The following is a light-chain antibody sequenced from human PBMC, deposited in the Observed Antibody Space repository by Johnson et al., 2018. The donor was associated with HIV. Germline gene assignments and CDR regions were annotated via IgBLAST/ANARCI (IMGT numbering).Light chain of an antibody. CDR3: GTWDNSLTAYV. V-gene: IGLV1-51*01. CDR1: SSNIGNNY. J-gene: IGLJ1*01. Sequence: QSVLTQPPSVSAAPGQKVTISCSGSSSNIGNNYVSWYQQLPERAPKLLIYDNTKRPSGIPDRFSGSKSDASATLAITGLQTGDEADYYCGTWDNSLTAYVFGTGTKVTV. CDR2: DNT.